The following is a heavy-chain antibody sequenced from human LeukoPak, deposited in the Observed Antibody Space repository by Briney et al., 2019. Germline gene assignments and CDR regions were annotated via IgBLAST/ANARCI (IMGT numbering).Heavy chain of an antibody. V-gene: IGHV1-18*01. CDR2: ISAYNGNT. Sequence: ASVKVSCKASGYTFTSYGISWVRQAPGQGLEWMGWISAYNGNTNYAQKFQGRVTMTEDTSTDTAYMELSSLRSEDTAVYYCATDLLTMARGYGYYFDYWGQGTLVTVSS. J-gene: IGHJ4*02. D-gene: IGHD5-24*01. CDR3: ATDLLTMARGYGYYFDY. CDR1: GYTFTSYG.